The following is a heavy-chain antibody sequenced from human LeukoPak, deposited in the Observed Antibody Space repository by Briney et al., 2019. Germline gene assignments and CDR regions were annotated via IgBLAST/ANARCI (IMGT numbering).Heavy chain of an antibody. V-gene: IGHV4-61*02. D-gene: IGHD3-22*01. CDR1: GGSISSGSYY. Sequence: SETLSLTCSVSGGSISSGSYYWSWIRQPAGKGLEWIGRIYTSGSTNYNPSLKSRVTMSFDASNNQFSLRLSSVTAADTAVYYCARVTTGGYYNYWGREPWSPSPQ. CDR2: IYTSGST. J-gene: IGHJ4*02. CDR3: ARVTTGGYYNY.